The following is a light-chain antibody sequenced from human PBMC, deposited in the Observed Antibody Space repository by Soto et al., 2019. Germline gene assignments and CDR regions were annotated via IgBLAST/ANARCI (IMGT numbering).Light chain of an antibody. CDR1: SGHNSYV. CDR2: INSDGSH. CDR3: QTWGTGGGV. V-gene: IGLV4-69*01. J-gene: IGLJ2*01. Sequence: QPVLTQSPSASASLGASVKLTCTLSSGHNSYVIAWHQQQPEKGPRFLMKINSDGSHNKGDGIPDRFSGSSSGAESYLTISSLQSEDEADYYCQTWGTGGGVFGGGTKVTVL.